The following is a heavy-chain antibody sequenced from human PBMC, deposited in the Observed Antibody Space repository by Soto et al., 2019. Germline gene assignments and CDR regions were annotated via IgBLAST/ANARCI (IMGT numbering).Heavy chain of an antibody. J-gene: IGHJ5*02. V-gene: IGHV1-69*06. Sequence: SVKVSGKASGVTFSTYTFSWVRQAPGQGLEWMGRIIPIFGTPYYAQKFQGRVTITADKSTSTVYMELSSLRSDDTAVYFCARGLECRGYCLDKPTWFAPWGQGTLVTVSS. CDR3: ARGLECRGYCLDKPTWFAP. CDR1: GVTFSTYT. CDR2: IIPIFGTP. D-gene: IGHD2-15*01.